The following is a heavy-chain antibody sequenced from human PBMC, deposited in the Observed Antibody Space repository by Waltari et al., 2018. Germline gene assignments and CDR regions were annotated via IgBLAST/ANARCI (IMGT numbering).Heavy chain of an antibody. Sequence: EVQLVESGGGLVKPGGSLRLSCAASGFNFFDPWVPWVRQAPGKGLEWVGRIKRSSDGGAAEYAAPVNDRFIISRDDSSSTLYLQMNSLKSEDTAVYYCITDPANAYVRWFDPWGQGTLVTVSS. CDR2: IKRSSDGGAA. D-gene: IGHD2-2*01. CDR3: ITDPANAYVRWFDP. J-gene: IGHJ5*02. CDR1: GFNFFDPW. V-gene: IGHV3-15*01.